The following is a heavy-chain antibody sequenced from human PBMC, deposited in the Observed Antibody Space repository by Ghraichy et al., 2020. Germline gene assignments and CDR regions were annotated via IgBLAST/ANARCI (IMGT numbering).Heavy chain of an antibody. Sequence: GGSLRLSCAASGFTFSSYGMSWVRQAPGKGLEWVSALSGSGDDTYYADSVKGRFTISRDNSKNMLYLQMNSLRAEDTAVYYCAKDLQRGGGPYTGGYYETFDYWGQVTLVTVSS. J-gene: IGHJ4*02. CDR3: AKDLQRGGGPYTGGYYETFDY. CDR2: LSGSGDDT. V-gene: IGHV3-23*01. D-gene: IGHD1-26*01. CDR1: GFTFSSYG.